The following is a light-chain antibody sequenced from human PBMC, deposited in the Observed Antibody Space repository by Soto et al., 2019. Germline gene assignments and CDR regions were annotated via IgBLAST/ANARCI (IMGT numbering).Light chain of an antibody. CDR2: DAS. CDR3: QQYNSYSWT. V-gene: IGKV1-5*01. Sequence: DIQMTQSLSTLSASLRERVTITCRASQSISSWLAWYQQKPGKAPKLLIYDASSLESGVPSRFSGSGSGTEFTLTISSLQPDDFATYYCQQYNSYSWTFGQGTKVDIK. CDR1: QSISSW. J-gene: IGKJ1*01.